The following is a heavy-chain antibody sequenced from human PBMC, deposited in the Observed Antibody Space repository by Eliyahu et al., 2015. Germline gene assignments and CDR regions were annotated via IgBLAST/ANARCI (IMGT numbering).Heavy chain of an antibody. CDR1: GFTFSSYG. Sequence: QVLLVESGGGVVQPGRSLRLSCAASGFTFSSYGMHWVRQAPGKGLEWVAVIWYDGSNKYYADSVKGRFTISRDNSKNTLYLQMNRLRAEDTAVYYCARGLSDGRRKLIDYWGQGTLVTVSS. CDR3: ARGLSDGRRKLIDY. J-gene: IGHJ4*02. D-gene: IGHD1-26*01. V-gene: IGHV3-33*01. CDR2: IWYDGSNK.